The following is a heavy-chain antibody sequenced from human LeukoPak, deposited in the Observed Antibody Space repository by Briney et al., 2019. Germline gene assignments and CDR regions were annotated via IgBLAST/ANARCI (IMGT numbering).Heavy chain of an antibody. CDR1: GFTFDDYA. V-gene: IGHV3-9*01. CDR3: AKDMGPKGDAFDI. Sequence: GRSLRLSCAASGFTFDDYAIHWVRQARGKGLEWVSGIRWNSGSIGYADSVKGRFTISRDNAKNSLYLQMNSLRAEDTALYYCAKDMGPKGDAFDIWGQGTMVTVSS. J-gene: IGHJ3*02. CDR2: IRWNSGSI.